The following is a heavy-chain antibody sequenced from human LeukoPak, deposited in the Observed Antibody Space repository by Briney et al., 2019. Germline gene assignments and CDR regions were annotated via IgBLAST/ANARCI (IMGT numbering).Heavy chain of an antibody. V-gene: IGHV3-21*01. J-gene: IGHJ5*02. CDR2: IISSSSYI. D-gene: IGHD6-6*01. CDR1: GFTFSSYS. CDR3: ARGFVAAPNWFDP. Sequence: GGSLRLSCAASGFTFSSYSMNWVRQAPGKGLEWVSSIISSSSYIYYADSVKGRFTISRDNAKNSLYLQMNSLRAEDTAVYYCARGFVAAPNWFDPWGQGTLVTVSS.